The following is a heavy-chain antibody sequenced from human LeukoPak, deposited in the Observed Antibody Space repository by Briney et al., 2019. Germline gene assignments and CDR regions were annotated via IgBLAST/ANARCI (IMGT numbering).Heavy chain of an antibody. CDR1: DGAINSGDYY. J-gene: IGHJ4*02. Sequence: PSETLSLTCTVSDGAINSGDYYWSWIRQPAWKGLEWIGRGHTSGSTNYNPSLKSRVTISIDTSKIRFSLKLSSVTAADTAVYYCAREPYSSNWSYFDYWGQGTLVTVSS. CDR3: AREPYSSNWSYFDY. CDR2: GHTSGST. V-gene: IGHV4-61*02. D-gene: IGHD6-13*01.